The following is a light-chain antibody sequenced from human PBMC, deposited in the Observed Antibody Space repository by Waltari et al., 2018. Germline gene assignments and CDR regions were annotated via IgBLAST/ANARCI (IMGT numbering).Light chain of an antibody. Sequence: QSALTQPPSASGSPGQSVTISCTGTSSDLGAYNYVSWYQQHPGKAPKLVIYEINKRPSWVPARFSGSKSGNTASLTVAGLQAEDEADYYCSAYAGSTNFVFGTGTEVTVL. CDR2: EIN. CDR3: SAYAGSTNFV. CDR1: SSDLGAYNY. J-gene: IGLJ1*01. V-gene: IGLV2-8*01.